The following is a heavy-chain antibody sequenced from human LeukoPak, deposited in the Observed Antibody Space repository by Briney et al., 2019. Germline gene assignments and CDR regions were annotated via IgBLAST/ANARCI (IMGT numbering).Heavy chain of an antibody. V-gene: IGHV4-30-2*01. CDR1: GGSISSGGYY. J-gene: IGHJ3*02. CDR3: AREPRYKDAFDI. CDR2: IYHSGST. Sequence: PSETLSLTCTASGGSISSGGYYWSWIRQPPGKGLEWIGYIYHSGSTYYNPSLKSRVTISVDRSKNQFSLKLSSVTAADTAVYYCAREPRYKDAFDIWGQGTMVTVSS. D-gene: IGHD1-14*01.